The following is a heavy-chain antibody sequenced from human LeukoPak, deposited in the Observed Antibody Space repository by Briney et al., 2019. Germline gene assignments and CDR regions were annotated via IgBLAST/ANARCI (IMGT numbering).Heavy chain of an antibody. CDR3: AKEPQEYQLLSNWFDP. D-gene: IGHD2-2*01. Sequence: GGSLRLSCAASGFTFSSYAMSWVRQAPGKGLEWVSAISGSGGSTYYADSVKGRFTISRDSSKNTIYLQMNSLRPEDTAVYYCAKEPQEYQLLSNWFDPWGQGTLVTVSS. CDR1: GFTFSSYA. CDR2: ISGSGGST. V-gene: IGHV3-23*01. J-gene: IGHJ5*02.